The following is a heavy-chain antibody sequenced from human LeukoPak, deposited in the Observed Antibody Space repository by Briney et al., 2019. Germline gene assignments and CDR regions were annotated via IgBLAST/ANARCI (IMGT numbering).Heavy chain of an antibody. V-gene: IGHV3-21*01. Sequence: GGSLRLSCAASGFTFSSYSMNWVRQAPGKGLEWVSSISSSSSYIYYADSVKGRFTISRDNAKNSLYLQMNSLRAEDTAVYYCARDSPLRRTSRLLVDYWGQGTLVTVSS. J-gene: IGHJ4*02. CDR1: GFTFSSYS. D-gene: IGHD3-22*01. CDR2: ISSSSSYI. CDR3: ARDSPLRRTSRLLVDY.